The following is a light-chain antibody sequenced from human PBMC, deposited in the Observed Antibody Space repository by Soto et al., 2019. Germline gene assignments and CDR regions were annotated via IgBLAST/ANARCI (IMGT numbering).Light chain of an antibody. CDR3: CSYAGSRTHVL. J-gene: IGLJ2*01. V-gene: IGLV2-8*01. Sequence: QSVLTQPPSASGSPGQSVTISCTGTSNDVGGYNYVSWYQQHPGTAPKLMIYEVSKRPSGVPDRFSGSKSDNTASLTVSGLQAEDEAEYYCCSYAGSRTHVLFGGGTKLTVL. CDR1: SNDVGGYNY. CDR2: EVS.